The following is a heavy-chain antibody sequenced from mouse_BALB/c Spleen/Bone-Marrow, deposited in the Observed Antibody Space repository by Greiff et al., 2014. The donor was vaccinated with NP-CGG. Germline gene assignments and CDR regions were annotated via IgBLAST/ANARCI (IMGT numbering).Heavy chain of an antibody. Sequence: EVKLMESGGGLVQPGGSLRLSCATSGFNFNDYYMSWVHQPPGKALEWMGFIRNKANGYTTEYSASVKARLTISRDNSQSILYPQMNTLSAEDSATYYCDREAVCYGNPYWYFDVWGAGTSVTVSS. V-gene: IGHV7-3*02. CDR1: GFNFNDYY. J-gene: IGHJ1*01. CDR3: DREAVCYGNPYWYFDV. CDR2: IRNKANGYTT. D-gene: IGHD2-1*01.